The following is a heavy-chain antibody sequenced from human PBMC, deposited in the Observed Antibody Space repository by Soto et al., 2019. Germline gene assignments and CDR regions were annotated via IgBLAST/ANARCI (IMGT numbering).Heavy chain of an antibody. V-gene: IGHV3-48*02. CDR2: ITSSTTI. Sequence: LVESGGGLVQPGGSLGLSCEASGLTFSTYGFNWVRQAPGKGLEWVSYITSSTTIYYADSVRGRFTTSRDNAKNSLYLQMNSLRDEDPAVYYCARQRNGAGDVWGQGTTVTVSS. CDR3: ARQRNGAGDV. J-gene: IGHJ6*02. CDR1: GLTFSTYG. D-gene: IGHD1-1*01.